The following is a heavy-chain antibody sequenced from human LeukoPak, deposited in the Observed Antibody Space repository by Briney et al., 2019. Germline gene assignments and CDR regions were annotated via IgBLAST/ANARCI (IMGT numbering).Heavy chain of an antibody. CDR2: INWNSGGI. D-gene: IGHD4-17*01. CDR1: GFIFDDYA. J-gene: IGHJ6*02. V-gene: IGHV3-9*01. Sequence: PGRSLRLSCAASGFIFDDYAMHWVRHAPGKGLEWVSSINWNSGGIAYADSMKGRFTISRDNAQNSLYLQMNSLRAEDTALYYCARDRSSVTTGYYGMGVWGQGTTVTVSS. CDR3: ARDRSSVTTGYYGMGV.